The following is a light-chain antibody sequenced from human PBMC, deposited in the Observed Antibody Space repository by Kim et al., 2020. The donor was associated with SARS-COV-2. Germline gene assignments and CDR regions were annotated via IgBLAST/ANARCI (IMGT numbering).Light chain of an antibody. V-gene: IGKV3-15*01. CDR1: QSVTTK. CDR2: GAS. CDR3: QQYSDWPQ. J-gene: IGKJ2*01. Sequence: SLSPGEGATLSCRATQSVTTKLAWYQHKPGQAPRLLIYGASTRATGVPARFSGSGSGTEFTLSISSLQSEDFAVYYCQQYSDWPQFGQGTKLEI.